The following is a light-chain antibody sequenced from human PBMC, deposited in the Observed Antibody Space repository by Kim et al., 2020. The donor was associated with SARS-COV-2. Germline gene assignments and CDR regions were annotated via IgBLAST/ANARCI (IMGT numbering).Light chain of an antibody. J-gene: IGLJ2*01. Sequence: GKTVTISCTRSSGRIASIYVLWLQQRPGSATTTVIYADKERLSEVADRFSGSIDSSSNSASLTISGLKAEDEADYYCQSYDSSNHVFGRGTQLTVL. V-gene: IGLV6-57*03. CDR3: QSYDSSNHV. CDR1: SGRIASIY. CDR2: ADK.